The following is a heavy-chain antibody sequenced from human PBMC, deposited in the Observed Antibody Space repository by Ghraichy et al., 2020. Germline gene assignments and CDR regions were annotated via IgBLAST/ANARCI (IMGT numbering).Heavy chain of an antibody. Sequence: GESLNISCAASGFPFSSYDMRWVRQAPGKGLEWVSTISGNGGSTYYEDSVKGRFTISRDNSKNTLYLQMNSLRAEDTALYFCAKYRRELRRFDYWGQGTVVAVSS. CDR3: AKYRRELRRFDY. J-gene: IGHJ4*02. V-gene: IGHV3-23*01. D-gene: IGHD1-26*01. CDR2: ISGNGGST. CDR1: GFPFSSYD.